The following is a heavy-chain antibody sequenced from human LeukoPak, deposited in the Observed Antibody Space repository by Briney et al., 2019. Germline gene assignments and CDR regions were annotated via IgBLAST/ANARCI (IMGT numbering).Heavy chain of an antibody. CDR1: GGTFSSYA. CDR2: IIPIFGTA. CDR3: ARENTAMFQDWFDP. J-gene: IGHJ5*02. V-gene: IGHV1-69*05. Sequence: ASVKVFCKASGGTFSSYAISWVRQAPGQGLEWMGGIIPIFGTANYAQKFQGRVTITTDESTSTAYMELSSLRSEDTAVYYCARENTAMFQDWFDPWGQGTLVTVSS. D-gene: IGHD5-18*01.